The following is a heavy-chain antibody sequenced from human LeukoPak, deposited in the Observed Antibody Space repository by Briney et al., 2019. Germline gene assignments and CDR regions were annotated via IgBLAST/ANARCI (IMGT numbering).Heavy chain of an antibody. J-gene: IGHJ6*03. CDR2: IKQDGSEK. Sequence: PGGSLRLSCAASGFTLSSYWMSWVRQAPGKGLEWVANIKQDGSEKYYVDSVKGRFTISRDNAKNSLYLQMNRLSAEDTAVYYCARSLGYCSSTSCYRSWDYYYYYMDVWGKGTTVTVSS. D-gene: IGHD2-2*02. V-gene: IGHV3-7*01. CDR1: GFTLSSYW. CDR3: ARSLGYCSSTSCYRSWDYYYYYMDV.